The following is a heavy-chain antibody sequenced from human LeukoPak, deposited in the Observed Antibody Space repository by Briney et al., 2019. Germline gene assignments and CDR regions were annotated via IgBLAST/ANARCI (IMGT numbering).Heavy chain of an antibody. V-gene: IGHV4-4*02. CDR3: ARDGGYNWDY. D-gene: IGHD5-24*01. CDR1: GGSISSSNW. CDR2: IYHSGST. J-gene: IGHJ4*02. Sequence: SGTLSLTCAVSGGSISSSNWWSWARQPPGKGLEWIGEIYHSGSTNYNPSLKSRVTMSVDKSKNQFSLKLSSVTAADTAVYYCARDGGYNWDYWGQGTLVTVSS.